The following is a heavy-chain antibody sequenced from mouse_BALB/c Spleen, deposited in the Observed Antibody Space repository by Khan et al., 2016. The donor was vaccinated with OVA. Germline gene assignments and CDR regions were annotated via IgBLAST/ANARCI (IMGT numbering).Heavy chain of an antibody. CDR1: GFSFSSYS. CDR3: TIHRGYYGSNPYFDY. D-gene: IGHD1-1*01. CDR2: ISSGGSYT. J-gene: IGHJ2*03. V-gene: IGHV5-6-4*01. Sequence: EVELVESGGGLVRPGGSLKLSCAASGFSFSSYSMSWVRQTPEKRLEWVATISSGGSYTYYSDSVKGRFTISRDYAKNTLHLQMSSLKSEYTAMYYCTIHRGYYGSNPYFDYWGQGTSLTGSS.